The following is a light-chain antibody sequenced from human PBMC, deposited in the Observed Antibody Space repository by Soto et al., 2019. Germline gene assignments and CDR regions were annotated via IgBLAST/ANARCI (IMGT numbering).Light chain of an antibody. CDR1: QSISSY. Sequence: DIQMTQSPSSLSASVGDRVTITCRASQSISSYLNWYQQKPGKAPKLLIYAASSLQSGVPSRFSGSGSGTDFTVTIITMQPKDFATYYGEHSYSNPKAVGQRTKVEIK. CDR3: EHSYSNPKA. CDR2: AAS. V-gene: IGKV1-39*01. J-gene: IGKJ1*01.